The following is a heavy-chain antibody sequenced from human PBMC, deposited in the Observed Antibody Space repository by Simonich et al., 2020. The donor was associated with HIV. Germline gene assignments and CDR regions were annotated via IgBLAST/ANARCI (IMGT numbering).Heavy chain of an antibody. CDR3: ASGGSISSVWADDY. CDR2: ISYDGSNK. CDR1: GFTFSSYA. Sequence: QVQLVESGGGVVQPGRSLRLFCAASGFTFSSYAMHWVRQAPGKGLEWEAGISYDGSNKYYAAPVKGRFTISRDNSKNTLYLQMNSLRAEDTAVYYCASGGSISSVWADDYWGQGTLVTVSS. D-gene: IGHD3-16*01. J-gene: IGHJ4*02. V-gene: IGHV3-30*07.